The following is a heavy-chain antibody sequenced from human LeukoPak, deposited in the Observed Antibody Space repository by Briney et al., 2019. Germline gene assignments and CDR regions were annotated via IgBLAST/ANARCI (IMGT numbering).Heavy chain of an antibody. CDR3: TTMITFGGVIAVNDY. V-gene: IGHV3-73*01. Sequence: GGSLRLSCAASGFTFSGSAMHWVRQASGKGLEWVGRIRSKANSYATAYAASVKGRFTISRVDSKNTAYLQMNSLKTEDTAVYYCTTMITFGGVIAVNDYWGQGTLVTVSS. D-gene: IGHD3-16*02. J-gene: IGHJ4*02. CDR2: IRSKANSYAT. CDR1: GFTFSGSA.